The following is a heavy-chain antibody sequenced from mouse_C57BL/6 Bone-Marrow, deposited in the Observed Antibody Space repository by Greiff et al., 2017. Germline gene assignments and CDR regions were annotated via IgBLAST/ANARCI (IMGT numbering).Heavy chain of an antibody. J-gene: IGHJ4*01. D-gene: IGHD2-2*01. CDR3: AYGYQDY. CDR2: ISSGSSTI. V-gene: IGHV5-17*01. CDR1: GFTFSDYG. Sequence: EVKLMESGGGLVKPGGSLKLSCAASGFTFSDYGMHWVRQAPEKGLEWVAYISSGSSTIYYAYTVKGRFTISRDNAKNTLFLQMTSLRSEDTAMYYCAYGYQDYWGQGTSVTVSS.